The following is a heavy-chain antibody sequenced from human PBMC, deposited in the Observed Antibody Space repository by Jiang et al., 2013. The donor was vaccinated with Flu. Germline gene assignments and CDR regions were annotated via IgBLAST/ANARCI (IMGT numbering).Heavy chain of an antibody. CDR3: ARDLITMLRGVLYYYYGTDV. Sequence: GLVQPGGSLRLSCAASGFIFSNYWMSWVRQAPGKGLEWVANIKQDGSETYYVDSVKGRFTISRDDAKNSLYLQMNSLRAEDTAVYYCARDLITMLRGVLYYYYGTDVWGQGTTVTVSS. CDR1: GFIFSNYW. D-gene: IGHD3-10*01. CDR2: IKQDGSET. V-gene: IGHV3-7*03. J-gene: IGHJ6*02.